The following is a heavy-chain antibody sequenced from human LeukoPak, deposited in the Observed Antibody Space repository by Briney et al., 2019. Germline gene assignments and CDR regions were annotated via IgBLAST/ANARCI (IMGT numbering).Heavy chain of an antibody. CDR1: GFTFSSYS. V-gene: IGHV3-21*01. J-gene: IGHJ6*03. Sequence: GGSLRLSCAASGFTFSSYSMNWVRQAPGKGLEWVSSISSSSSSYIYYADSVKGRFTISRDNAKNSLYLQMNSLRAEDTAVYYCARAPFGYSYGYFLYYYMDVRGKGTTVTVSS. CDR3: ARAPFGYSYGYFLYYYMDV. CDR2: ISSSSSSYI. D-gene: IGHD5-18*01.